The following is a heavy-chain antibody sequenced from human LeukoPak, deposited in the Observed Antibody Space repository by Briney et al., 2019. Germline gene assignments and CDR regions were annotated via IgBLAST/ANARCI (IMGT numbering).Heavy chain of an antibody. V-gene: IGHV4-34*01. D-gene: IGHD3-10*01. CDR3: ARVEEGYGSGRRENYYYYYMDV. Sequence: SETLSLTCAVYGGSFSGYYWSWIRQPPGKGLEWIGEINHSGSTNYNPSLKSRVTISVDTSKKQFSLKLSSVTAADTAVYYCARVEEGYGSGRRENYYYYYMDVWGKGTTVTISS. CDR2: INHSGST. J-gene: IGHJ6*03. CDR1: GGSFSGYY.